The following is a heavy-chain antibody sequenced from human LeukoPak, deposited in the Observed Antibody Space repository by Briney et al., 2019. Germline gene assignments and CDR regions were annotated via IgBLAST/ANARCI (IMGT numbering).Heavy chain of an antibody. D-gene: IGHD1-26*01. Sequence: PSETLSLTCTVSGGSISSSNYYWGWIRQPPGKGLEWIGSSYYRGTTYYNPSLKSRVTISVDTSKNQFSLKLNSVTAADTAVYYCARPQGGYYGWFDPWAREPWSPSPQ. CDR3: ARPQGGYYGWFDP. J-gene: IGHJ5*02. CDR2: SYYRGTT. CDR1: GGSISSSNYY. V-gene: IGHV4-39*01.